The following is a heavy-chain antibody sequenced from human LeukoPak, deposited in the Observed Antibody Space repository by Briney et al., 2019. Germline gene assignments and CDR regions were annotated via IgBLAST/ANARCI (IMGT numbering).Heavy chain of an antibody. CDR3: ARGTVRGTDY. CDR1: GGSISRGGYS. Sequence: PSQTLSLTCAVSGGSISRGGYSWSWIRQPPGKGLEWIGYIYHSGSTYYNPSLKSRVTISVDRSKTQFSLKLSSVTAAGTAVYYCARGTVRGTDYWGQGTLVTVSS. J-gene: IGHJ4*02. CDR2: IYHSGST. D-gene: IGHD3-10*01. V-gene: IGHV4-30-2*01.